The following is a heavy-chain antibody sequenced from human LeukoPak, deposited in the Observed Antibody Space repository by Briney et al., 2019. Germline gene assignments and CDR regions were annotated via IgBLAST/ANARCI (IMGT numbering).Heavy chain of an antibody. J-gene: IGHJ6*02. D-gene: IGHD1-26*01. CDR3: ARDYSVGAPTSSYYYYYGMDV. CDR2: INPNSGGT. V-gene: IGHV1-2*04. Sequence: GASVKVSCKASGYTFTGYYMHWVRQAPGQGLEWMGWINPNSGGTNYAQKFQGWVTMTRDTSISTAYMELSRLRSDDTAVYYCARDYSVGAPTSSYYYYYGMDVWGQGTTVTVSS. CDR1: GYTFTGYY.